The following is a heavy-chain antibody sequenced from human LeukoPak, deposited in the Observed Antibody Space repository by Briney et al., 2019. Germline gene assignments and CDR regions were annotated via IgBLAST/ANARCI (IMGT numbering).Heavy chain of an antibody. CDR2: LYSDGTT. CDR3: ARAAYHSNGFTANHDY. D-gene: IGHD5-18*01. V-gene: IGHV3-53*01. CDR1: GFIVSSNY. J-gene: IGHJ4*02. Sequence: GGSLRLSCAASGFIVSSNYMSWVRQAPGKGLEWVSVLYSDGTTYYTDSVKGRFTISRDNSRNTLYLQMNNLRAEDTAVYYCARAAYHSNGFTANHDYWGQGTLVTVSS.